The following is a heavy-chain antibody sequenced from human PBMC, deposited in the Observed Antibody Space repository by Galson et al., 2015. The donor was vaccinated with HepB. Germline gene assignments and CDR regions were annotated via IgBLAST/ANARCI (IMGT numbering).Heavy chain of an antibody. CDR1: GFTFTSYW. D-gene: IGHD3-3*01. J-gene: IGHJ2*01. CDR3: ARDYDPSVRPLWYFDL. V-gene: IGHV3-7*01. Sequence: SQRLSCAASGFTFTSYWMSWVRQAPGKGLEWVANIKQDGTETYYVDSVKGRFTISRDNAKNSLYLQMNSLRVEDTAVYYCARDYDPSVRPLWYFDLWGRGTLVTVSS. CDR2: IKQDGTET.